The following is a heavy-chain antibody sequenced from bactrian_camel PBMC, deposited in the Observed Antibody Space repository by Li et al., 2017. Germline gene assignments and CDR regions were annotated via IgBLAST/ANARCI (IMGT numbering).Heavy chain of an antibody. CDR1: GFTVDDAD. Sequence: HVQLVESGGGSVQAGGSLRLPCAASGFTVDDADMARYRRAPRNECKLVSRIRSDGRTYYADSVKDRFTISRDIGDSTLSLQMTDLKVEDSGMYYCALAPRVALSNPLSAPYYRIWGAGTQVTVS. J-gene: IGHJ4*01. CDR2: IRSDGRT. CDR3: ALAPRVALSNPLSAPYYRI. D-gene: IGHD1*01. V-gene: IGHV3S61*01.